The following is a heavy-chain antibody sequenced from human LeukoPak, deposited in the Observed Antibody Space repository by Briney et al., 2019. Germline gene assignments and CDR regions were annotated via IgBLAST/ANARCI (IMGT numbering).Heavy chain of an antibody. CDR1: GFTFDDCA. Sequence: GGSLRLSCAASGFTFDDCAMHWVRQAPGKGLEWVSGISWNSGSIGYADSVKGRFTISRDNAKNSLYLQMNSLRAEDMALYYCAKGYSYGFNYYYMDVWGKGTTVTVSS. V-gene: IGHV3-9*03. CDR3: AKGYSYGFNYYYMDV. CDR2: ISWNSGSI. J-gene: IGHJ6*03. D-gene: IGHD5-18*01.